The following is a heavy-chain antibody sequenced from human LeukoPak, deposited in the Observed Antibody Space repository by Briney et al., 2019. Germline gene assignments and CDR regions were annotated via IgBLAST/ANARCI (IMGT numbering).Heavy chain of an antibody. D-gene: IGHD1-26*01. CDR2: ISSSSSYI. CDR3: ARGPDSGSYYFDY. V-gene: IGHV3-21*01. J-gene: IGHJ4*02. CDR1: GFTFSSYS. Sequence: PGGSLRLSCAASGFTFSSYSMNWVRQAPGKGLEWVSSISSSSSYIYYADSVKGRFTISRDNAKNPLYLQMNSLRAEDTAVYYCARGPDSGSYYFDYWGQGTLVTVSS.